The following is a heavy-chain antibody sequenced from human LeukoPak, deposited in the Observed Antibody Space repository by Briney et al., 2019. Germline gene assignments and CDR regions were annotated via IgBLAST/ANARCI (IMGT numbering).Heavy chain of an antibody. CDR1: GFTFSSYS. CDR3: ARDRYPSDYYYYYMDV. CDR2: ISSSSSYI. J-gene: IGHJ6*03. V-gene: IGHV3-21*01. D-gene: IGHD1-1*01. Sequence: PGGSLRLSCAASGFTFSSYSMNWVRQAPGKGLEWVSSISSSSSYIYYADSVKGRFTISRDNARNSLYLQMNSLRAEDTAVYYCARDRYPSDYYYYYMDVWGKGTTVTVSS.